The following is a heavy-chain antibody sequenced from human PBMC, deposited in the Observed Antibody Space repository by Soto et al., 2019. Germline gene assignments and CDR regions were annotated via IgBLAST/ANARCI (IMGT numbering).Heavy chain of an antibody. V-gene: IGHV3-15*07. Sequence: GSLGISCAACGLSFSIAGMNWVCQAPGKGLEWVGRIKSKTDGGTTDYAAPVKGRFTISRDDSKNTLYLQMNSLKTEDTAVYYCTTDPWSGPTPLYYYYGMDVWGQGTTVTVSS. CDR2: IKSKTDGGTT. CDR1: GLSFSIAG. J-gene: IGHJ6*02. CDR3: TTDPWSGPTPLYYYYGMDV. D-gene: IGHD3-3*01.